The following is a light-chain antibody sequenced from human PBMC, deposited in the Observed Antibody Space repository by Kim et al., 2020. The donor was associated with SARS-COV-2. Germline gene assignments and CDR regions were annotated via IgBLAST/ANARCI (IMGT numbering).Light chain of an antibody. CDR2: LNSDGSH. CDR3: QTWGTGSVV. J-gene: IGLJ2*01. CDR1: SGHSSYA. V-gene: IGLV4-69*01. Sequence: SVKLTCTLSSGHSSYAIAWHQQQPEKGPRYLMKLNSDGSHSKGDGIPDRFSGSSSGAERYLTISSLQSEDEADYYCQTWGTGSVVFGGGTQLTVL.